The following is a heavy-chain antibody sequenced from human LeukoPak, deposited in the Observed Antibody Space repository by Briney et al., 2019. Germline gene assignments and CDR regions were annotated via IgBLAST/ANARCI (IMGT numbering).Heavy chain of an antibody. CDR1: GYTFTSYG. CDR3: ARDLGVPAAIHFFDY. CDR2: ISAYNGNT. J-gene: IGHJ4*02. V-gene: IGHV1-18*01. D-gene: IGHD2-2*01. Sequence: ASVKVSCKASGYTFTSYGISWVRQAPGQGLEWTGWISAYNGNTNYARELQGRVTMTTDISTSTAYMELRSLRSDDTAVYYCARDLGVPAAIHFFDYWGQGTLVTVSS.